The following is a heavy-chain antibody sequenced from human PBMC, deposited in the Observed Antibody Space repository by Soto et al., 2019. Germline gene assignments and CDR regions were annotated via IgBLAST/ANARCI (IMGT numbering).Heavy chain of an antibody. CDR1: GFTFSSDS. Sequence: GGSLRLSCAASGFTFSSDSMNWVRQAPGKGLEWVSSISSSSSYIYYADSVKGRFTISRDNAKNSLYLQMNSLRAEDTAVYYCARDKGETIFGVVITRGGMDVWGQGTTVTVSS. CDR3: ARDKGETIFGVVITRGGMDV. V-gene: IGHV3-21*01. J-gene: IGHJ6*02. CDR2: ISSSSSYI. D-gene: IGHD3-3*01.